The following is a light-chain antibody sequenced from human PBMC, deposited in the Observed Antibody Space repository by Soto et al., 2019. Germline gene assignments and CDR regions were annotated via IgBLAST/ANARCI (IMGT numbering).Light chain of an antibody. V-gene: IGLV1-44*01. CDR2: SDD. Sequence: QSVLTQPPSASGTPGQRVTISCSGSSSNIRSNTVNWYQQLPETAPKLLIYSDDQRPSGVPDRFSASKSGTSASLAISGLQSEDEADYYCAAWDDSLNGWVFGGGTKLTVL. CDR1: SSNIRSNT. J-gene: IGLJ3*02. CDR3: AAWDDSLNGWV.